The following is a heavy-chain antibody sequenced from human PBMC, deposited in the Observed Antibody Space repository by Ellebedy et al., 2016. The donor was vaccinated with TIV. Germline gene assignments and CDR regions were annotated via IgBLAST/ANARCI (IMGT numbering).Heavy chain of an antibody. J-gene: IGHJ4*02. V-gene: IGHV1-2*02. CDR3: AREGASAGADYFDY. CDR1: GYSFTGYY. D-gene: IGHD1-26*01. Sequence: AASVKVSCKASGYSFTGYYMHWVRQAPGQGLEWMGWISPNNGGISYAQKFQGRVTMTRDTSISTAYMELSRLRSDDTAVYYCAREGASAGADYFDYWGQGTLVIVSS. CDR2: ISPNNGGI.